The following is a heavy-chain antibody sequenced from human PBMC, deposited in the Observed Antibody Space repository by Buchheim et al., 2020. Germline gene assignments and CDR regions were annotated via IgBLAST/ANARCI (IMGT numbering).Heavy chain of an antibody. CDR1: GFIFSSYW. Sequence: EVQLVESGGGLVQPGGSLRLSCAASGFIFSSYWMSWVRQAPGKGLEWVANIKQDGSEKYYVDSVKGRFTISRENAKNSLYLQMNSLRAEDTAVYYCARVTTHNYYDTTLFDYWGQGTL. CDR3: ARVTTHNYYDTTLFDY. CDR2: IKQDGSEK. D-gene: IGHD3-22*01. V-gene: IGHV3-7*01. J-gene: IGHJ4*02.